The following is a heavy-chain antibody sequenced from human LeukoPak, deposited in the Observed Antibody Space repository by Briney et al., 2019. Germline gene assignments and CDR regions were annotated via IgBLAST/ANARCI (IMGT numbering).Heavy chain of an antibody. V-gene: IGHV3-74*01. CDR1: GFPFSSYW. J-gene: IGHJ6*02. CDR2: INSDGSTT. Sequence: GGSLRLSCAASGFPFSSYWMHWVRQVPGKGLLWVSRINSDGSTTIYADSVRGRFTISRDNAKNTLYLQMSGLRVEDTAVYHCASDSPYYGMDVWGQGTTVTVSS. CDR3: ASDSPYYGMDV.